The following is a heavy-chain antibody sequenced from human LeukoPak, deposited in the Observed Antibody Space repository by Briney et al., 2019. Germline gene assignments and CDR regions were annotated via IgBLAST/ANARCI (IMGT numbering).Heavy chain of an antibody. Sequence: SETLSLTCTVSAGSVSGYYWTWIRQPPGKGLEWIGDIYSSGSTNYNPSLKSRLTISVDTSKNQFSLKLNSVTAADTAVYYCARQGGYGSPPAVWGKGTTVTVSS. J-gene: IGHJ6*04. CDR2: IYSSGST. CDR3: ARQGGYGSPPAV. V-gene: IGHV4-4*09. D-gene: IGHD6-13*01. CDR1: AGSVSGYY.